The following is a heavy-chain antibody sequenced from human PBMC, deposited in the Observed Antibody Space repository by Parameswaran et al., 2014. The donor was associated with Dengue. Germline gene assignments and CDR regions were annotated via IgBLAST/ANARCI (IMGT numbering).Heavy chain of an antibody. CDR2: ISGSGGST. D-gene: IGHD1-26*01. V-gene: IGHV3-23*01. CDR3: AKAPGLVGATTYYYYGMDV. J-gene: IGHJ6*02. Sequence: RWIRQPPGKGLEWVSAISGSGGSTYYADSVKGRFTISRDNSKNTLYLQMNSLRAEDTAVYYCAKAPGLVGATTYYYYGMDVWGQGTTVTVSS.